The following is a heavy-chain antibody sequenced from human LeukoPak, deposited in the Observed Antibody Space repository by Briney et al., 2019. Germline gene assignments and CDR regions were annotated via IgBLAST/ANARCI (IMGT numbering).Heavy chain of an antibody. J-gene: IGHJ4*02. CDR2: LSYDGSNK. CDR1: GFTFSSYA. Sequence: GGSLRLSCAASGFTFSSYAMHWVRQAPGKGLEWVAVLSYDGSNKYYADSVKGRFTISRDNSKNTLYLQMNTLRTEDTAVYYCAKAVAASWYYFDYWGQGTLVTVPS. CDR3: AKAVAASWYYFDY. V-gene: IGHV3-30*14. D-gene: IGHD2-15*01.